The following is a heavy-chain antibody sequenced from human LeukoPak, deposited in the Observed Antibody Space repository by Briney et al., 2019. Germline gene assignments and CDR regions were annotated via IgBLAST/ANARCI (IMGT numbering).Heavy chain of an antibody. V-gene: IGHV1-2*02. D-gene: IGHD3-22*01. CDR1: GYTFTGYY. J-gene: IGHJ4*02. CDR3: ARGYDSSGYYFDY. CDR2: INPNSGGT. Sequence: ASVKVSCKASGYTFTGYYMHWVRQAPGQGLEWMGWINPNSGGTNYAQKFQGRVTMTRDTSISTAYMELSKLRSDDTAVYYCARGYDSSGYYFDYWGQGTLVTVSS.